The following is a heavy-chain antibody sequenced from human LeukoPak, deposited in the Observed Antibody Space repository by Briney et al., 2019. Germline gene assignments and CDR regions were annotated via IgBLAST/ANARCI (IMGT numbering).Heavy chain of an antibody. J-gene: IGHJ4*01. CDR1: GFTFSSYA. V-gene: IGHV3-23*01. Sequence: GGSLRLSCAASGFTFSSYAMSWVRQAPGKGLEWVSAISGSGGSTYYADSVKGRFTISRDNSKNTLYLQMNSLRAEDTAVYYCAKDTDSSGSYYWGYWGHGTLVTVSS. D-gene: IGHD1-26*01. CDR3: AKDTDSSGSYYWGY. CDR2: ISGSGGST.